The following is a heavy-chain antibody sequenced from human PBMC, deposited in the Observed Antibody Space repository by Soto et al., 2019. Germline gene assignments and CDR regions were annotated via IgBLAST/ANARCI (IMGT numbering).Heavy chain of an antibody. V-gene: IGHV2-5*02. Sequence: SCPPHGNPTDILPLTCTFSGFSPSTSGVGVGWIRQPPGKALEWLALIYWDDDKRYSPSLKSRLTITKDTSKNQVVLTMTNMDTVDTPTDYFRQTVAAGTSGRVNRSDVWG. CDR3: RQTVAAGTSGRVNRSDV. J-gene: IGHJ3*01. CDR1: GFSPSTSGVG. CDR2: IYWDDDK. D-gene: IGHD2-2*01.